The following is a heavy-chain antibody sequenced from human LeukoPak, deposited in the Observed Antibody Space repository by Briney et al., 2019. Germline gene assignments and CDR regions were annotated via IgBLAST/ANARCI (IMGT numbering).Heavy chain of an antibody. D-gene: IGHD3/OR15-3a*01. CDR2: ITWNSGSV. CDR3: AKGLGVASLIVDALDM. CDR1: GFTFHDYA. Sequence: PGGSLRLSCAASGFTFHDYAMHWVRQVPGKGLEWVSGITWNSGSVLYADSVRGRFTISRDNAKNSLYLQMNSLRPEDMAFYYCAKGLGVASLIVDALDMRGKGTMVTV. V-gene: IGHV3-9*03. J-gene: IGHJ3*02.